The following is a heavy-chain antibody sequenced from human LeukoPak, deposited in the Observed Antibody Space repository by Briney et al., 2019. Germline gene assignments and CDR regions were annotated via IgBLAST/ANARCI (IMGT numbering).Heavy chain of an antibody. Sequence: GSLRLSCAASGVTFRSYEMNWVRQAPGKGLEWVSYISSSGSTIYYADSVKGRFTISRDNAKNSLYLQMNSLRAEDTAVYYCARAESIVATIDYWGQGTLVTVSS. D-gene: IGHD5-12*01. CDR2: ISSSGSTI. CDR1: GVTFRSYE. J-gene: IGHJ4*02. V-gene: IGHV3-48*03. CDR3: ARAESIVATIDY.